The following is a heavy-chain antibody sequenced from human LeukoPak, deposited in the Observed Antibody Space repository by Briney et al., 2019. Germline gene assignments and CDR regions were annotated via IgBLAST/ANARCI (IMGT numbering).Heavy chain of an antibody. J-gene: IGHJ6*03. D-gene: IGHD3-3*01. Sequence: SETLSLTCTVSGGSISSSSYYWGWIRQPPGKGLEWIGSIYYSGSAYYNPSLKSRVTISVDTSKNQFSLKLSSVTAADTAMYYCARDRWGTIFGVVNYYYYYMDVWGKGTTVTVSS. CDR2: IYYSGSA. CDR1: GGSISSSSYY. V-gene: IGHV4-39*07. CDR3: ARDRWGTIFGVVNYYYYYMDV.